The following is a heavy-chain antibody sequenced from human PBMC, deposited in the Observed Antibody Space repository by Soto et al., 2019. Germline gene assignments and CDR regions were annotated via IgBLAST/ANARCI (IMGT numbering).Heavy chain of an antibody. Sequence: PGESLKISCKGSGYSFTSYWIGWVRQMPGKGLEWMGIIYPGDSDTRYSPSFQGQVTISADKSISTAYLQWSSLKASDTAMYYCARQKVHTQGDYAYYYGMDVWGQGTTVTVSS. D-gene: IGHD4-17*01. CDR2: IYPGDSDT. V-gene: IGHV5-51*01. J-gene: IGHJ6*02. CDR3: ARQKVHTQGDYAYYYGMDV. CDR1: GYSFTSYW.